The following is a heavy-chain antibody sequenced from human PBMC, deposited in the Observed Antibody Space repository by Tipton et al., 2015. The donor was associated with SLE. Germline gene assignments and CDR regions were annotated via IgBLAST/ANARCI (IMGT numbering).Heavy chain of an antibody. J-gene: IGHJ4*02. CDR1: GDSITDSGYS. Sequence: TLSLTCTVSGDSITDSGYSWNWVRQHPGAGLEWIGYIHHSGRTDYNPSLRSRVTISRDTSKNQFSLKLTSVTAADTALYYCARDEWMLGFGYWGPGTLVTVSS. D-gene: IGHD2-8*01. CDR2: IHHSGRT. CDR3: ARDEWMLGFGY. V-gene: IGHV4-31*03.